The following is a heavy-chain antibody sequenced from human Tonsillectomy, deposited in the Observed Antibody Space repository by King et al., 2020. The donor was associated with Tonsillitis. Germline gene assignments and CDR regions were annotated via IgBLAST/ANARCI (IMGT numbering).Heavy chain of an antibody. CDR1: GFTFSSYS. Sequence: DVQLVESGGGLVKPGGSLRLSCAASGFTFSSYSMNWVRQAPGKGLEWVSSISVSSSYIYYADSVKGRFTISRDNAKNSLYLQMNSLRAEDTAVYYGARGEVSSCWYESDYFDYLGQGTVVTVSS. D-gene: IGHD6-19*01. CDR3: ARGEVSSCWYESDYFDY. J-gene: IGHJ4*02. V-gene: IGHV3-21*01. CDR2: ISVSSSYI.